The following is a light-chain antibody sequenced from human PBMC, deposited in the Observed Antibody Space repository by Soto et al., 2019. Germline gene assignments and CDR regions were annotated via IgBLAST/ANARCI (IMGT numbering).Light chain of an antibody. V-gene: IGKV3-15*01. CDR3: QQYNNWPPWT. CDR1: QSVSSN. J-gene: IGKJ1*01. CDR2: GAS. Sequence: ETVITQSPATLSVSPGERATLSCRASQSVSSNLAWYQQKPGQAPRLLIYGASTRATGIPARFSGSGSGTEFTLTISSRQSEDFAVYYCQQYNNWPPWTYGQGTKEEIK.